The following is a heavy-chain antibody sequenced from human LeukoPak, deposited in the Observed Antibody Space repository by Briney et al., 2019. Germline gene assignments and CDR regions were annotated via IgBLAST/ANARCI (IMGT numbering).Heavy chain of an antibody. CDR1: GGSISDYY. CDR2: IYYSGST. D-gene: IGHD3-3*01. J-gene: IGHJ6*03. Sequence: SETLSLTCTVSGGSISDYYWNWMRQRPGKGLEWIGYIYYSGSTTYNPSLKSRVTMSVDTAKNQFSLKLRSVTAADTAVYYCARGDFCSKSNCYLRPMDVWGKGTTVTVSS. V-gene: IGHV4-59*01. CDR3: ARGDFCSKSNCYLRPMDV.